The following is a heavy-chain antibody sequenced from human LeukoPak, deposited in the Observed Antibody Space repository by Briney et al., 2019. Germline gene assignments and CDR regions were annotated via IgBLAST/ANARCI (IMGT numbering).Heavy chain of an antibody. V-gene: IGHV3-30-3*01. J-gene: IGHJ4*02. CDR3: ASGGDAGY. CDR2: ISYDGSNK. CDR1: GFTFSSYA. Sequence: GRSLRLSCAASGFTFSSYAVHWVRQAPGKGLEWVAVISYDGSNKYYADSVKGRFTISRDNSKNTLYLQMNSLRAEDTAVYYCASGGDAGYWGQGTLVTVSS. D-gene: IGHD2-21*02.